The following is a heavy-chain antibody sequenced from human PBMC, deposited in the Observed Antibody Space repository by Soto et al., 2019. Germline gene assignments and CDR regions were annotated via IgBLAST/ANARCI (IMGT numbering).Heavy chain of an antibody. CDR1: GFAFDSYA. Sequence: EVQLAESGGGLVQPGRSLRLSCAASGFAFDSYAMHWFRQAPGKGLEWVSGIIWNSGAVEYADSVRGRFAISRDNASNSLSLQMNSLRIEDSALYFCAAALVNLVNNYYYYYMDIWGKGTTVTVTS. J-gene: IGHJ6*03. V-gene: IGHV3-9*01. CDR2: IIWNSGAV. D-gene: IGHD3-22*01. CDR3: AAALVNLVNNYYYYYMDI.